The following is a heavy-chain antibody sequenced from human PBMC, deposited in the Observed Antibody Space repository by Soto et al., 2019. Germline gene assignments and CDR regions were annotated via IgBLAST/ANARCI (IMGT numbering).Heavy chain of an antibody. D-gene: IGHD4-17*01. CDR3: ARTTVTTRNLVYYYYYYMDV. CDR2: ISGSGGST. V-gene: IGHV3-23*01. CDR1: GFTFSSYA. Sequence: GGSLRLSCAASGFTFSSYAMSWVRQAPGKGLEWVSAISGSGGSTYYADSVKGRFTISRDNSKNTLYLQMNSLRAEDTAVYYCARTTVTTRNLVYYYYYYMDVWGKGTTVTVSS. J-gene: IGHJ6*03.